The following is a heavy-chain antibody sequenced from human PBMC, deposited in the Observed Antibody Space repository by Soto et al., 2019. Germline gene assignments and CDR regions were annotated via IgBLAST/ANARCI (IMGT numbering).Heavy chain of an antibody. Sequence: QVQLVQSGAEVKKPGSSVKVSCKASGDSFSSYPFSWVRQAPGQGMEWMGGIVPLLGTADYAQKFQDRVTITADDSTSTVYMELSILRSDDTAVYYCARDRGSQNWYFGVWGRGTLVSVSS. CDR1: GDSFSSYP. V-gene: IGHV1-69*01. D-gene: IGHD3-10*01. J-gene: IGHJ2*01. CDR2: IVPLLGTA. CDR3: ARDRGSQNWYFGV.